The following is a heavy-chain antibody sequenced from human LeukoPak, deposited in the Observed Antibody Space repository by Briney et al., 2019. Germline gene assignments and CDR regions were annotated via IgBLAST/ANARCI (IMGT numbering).Heavy chain of an antibody. Sequence: PSETLSLTCTVPGGSISSGSYYWSWFRQPAGKGLEWVGRIYTSGCTNYNPSPKSRVTISVDTSKNQFSLKLSSVTAADTAVYYCARDLWKGYDSSPVGYWGQGTLVTVSS. J-gene: IGHJ4*02. V-gene: IGHV4-61*02. CDR3: ARDLWKGYDSSPVGY. CDR1: GGSISSGSYY. D-gene: IGHD3-22*01. CDR2: IYTSGCT.